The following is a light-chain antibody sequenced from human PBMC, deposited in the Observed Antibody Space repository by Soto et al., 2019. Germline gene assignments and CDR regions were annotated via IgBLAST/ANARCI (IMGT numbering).Light chain of an antibody. Sequence: EIVLTQSPGTLSLSPGERATLSCRASQSVSSSYLAWYQQKPGQAPRLLIYGASRRATGIPDRFSGSGSGTDFTITISRLEPEDFAVYYCQQYGSSSLTFGGGTQVEIK. CDR2: GAS. V-gene: IGKV3-20*01. J-gene: IGKJ4*01. CDR3: QQYGSSSLT. CDR1: QSVSSSY.